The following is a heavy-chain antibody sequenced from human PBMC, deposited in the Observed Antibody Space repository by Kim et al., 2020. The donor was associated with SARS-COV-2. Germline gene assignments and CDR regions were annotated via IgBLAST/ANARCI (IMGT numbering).Heavy chain of an antibody. J-gene: IGHJ3*02. CDR2: ISYDGSNK. CDR3: ARDGVVRGVIRWVDDFD. V-gene: IGHV3-30*04. Sequence: GGSLRLSCAASGFTFSSYAMHWVRQAPGKGLEWVAVISYDGSNKYYADSVKGRFTISRDNSKNTLYLQMNSLRAEDTAVYYCARDGVVRGVIRWVDDFD. CDR1: GFTFSSYA. D-gene: IGHD3-10*01.